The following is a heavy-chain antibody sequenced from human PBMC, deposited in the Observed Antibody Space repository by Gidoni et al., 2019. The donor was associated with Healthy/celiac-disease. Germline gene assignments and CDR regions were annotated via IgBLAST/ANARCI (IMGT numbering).Heavy chain of an antibody. V-gene: IGHV3-15*01. CDR3: TTVVEDIVVVPAAIRLTGTTKGY. J-gene: IGHJ4*02. CDR2: IKSKTDGGTT. D-gene: IGHD2-2*02. Sequence: EVQLVESGGGLVKPGGSLRLSCAASGFTFSNAWMSWVRQAPGKGLEWVGRIKSKTDGGTTDYAAPVKGRFTISRDDSKNTLYLQMNSLKTEDTAVYYCTTVVEDIVVVPAAIRLTGTTKGYWGQGTLVTVSS. CDR1: GFTFSNAW.